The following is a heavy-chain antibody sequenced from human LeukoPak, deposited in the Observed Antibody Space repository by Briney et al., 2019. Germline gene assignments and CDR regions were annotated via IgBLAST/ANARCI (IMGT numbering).Heavy chain of an antibody. J-gene: IGHJ5*02. D-gene: IGHD6-19*01. Sequence: LSETLSLTCTVSGGSISSYYWSWIRQPPGKGLEWIGYIYYSGSTNYNPSLKSRVTISVDTSKNQFSLKLSSVTAADTAVYYCARGGGLQQWLVHNNWFDPWGQGTLVTVSS. CDR1: GGSISSYY. CDR2: IYYSGST. CDR3: ARGGGLQQWLVHNNWFDP. V-gene: IGHV4-59*01.